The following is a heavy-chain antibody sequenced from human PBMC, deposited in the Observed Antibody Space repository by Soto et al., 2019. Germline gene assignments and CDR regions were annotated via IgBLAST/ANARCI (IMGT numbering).Heavy chain of an antibody. D-gene: IGHD3-3*01. J-gene: IGHJ6*02. V-gene: IGHV1-69*06. CDR2: IIPIFGTA. Sequence: GASVKVSCKASGGTFSSYAISWVRQAPGQGLEWMGGIIPIFGTANYAQKFQGRVTITADKSTSTAYMELSSLRSEDTAVYYCARANFWSGYLYGMDVWGQGTTVTVSS. CDR3: ARANFWSGYLYGMDV. CDR1: GGTFSSYA.